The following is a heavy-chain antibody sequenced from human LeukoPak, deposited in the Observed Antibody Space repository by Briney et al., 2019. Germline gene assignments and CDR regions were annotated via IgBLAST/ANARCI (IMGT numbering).Heavy chain of an antibody. CDR2: IYTSGST. J-gene: IGHJ5*02. Sequence: SETLSLTFTVSGGSISSGSYYWSWIRQPAGKGLEWIGRIYTSGSTNYNPSLKSRVTISVDTSKNQFSLKLSSVTAADTAVYYCARDRDDYSNYGRFDPWGQGTLVTVSS. D-gene: IGHD4-11*01. V-gene: IGHV4-61*02. CDR1: GGSISSGSYY. CDR3: ARDRDDYSNYGRFDP.